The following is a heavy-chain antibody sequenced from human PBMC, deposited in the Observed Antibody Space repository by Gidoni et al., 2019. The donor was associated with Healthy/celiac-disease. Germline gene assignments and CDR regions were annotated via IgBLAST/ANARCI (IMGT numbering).Heavy chain of an antibody. CDR3: ARIRRDSSGWYYLDY. J-gene: IGHJ4*02. Sequence: QVTLRESGPALVKPTQTLTLTCTFSGFSLSTSGMCESWIRQPPGKALEWLALIDWDDDKYYSTSLKTRLTISKDTSKNQVVLTMTNMDPVDTATYYCARIRRDSSGWYYLDYWGQGTLVTVSS. D-gene: IGHD6-19*01. V-gene: IGHV2-70*01. CDR2: IDWDDDK. CDR1: GFSLSTSGMC.